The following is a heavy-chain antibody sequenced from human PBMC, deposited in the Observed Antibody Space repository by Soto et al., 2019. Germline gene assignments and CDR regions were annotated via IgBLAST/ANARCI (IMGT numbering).Heavy chain of an antibody. CDR3: ARELTICGVVIDY. J-gene: IGHJ4*02. Sequence: GGSLRLSCAASGFTFSSYAMHWVRQAPGKGLEWVAVISYDGSNKYYADSVKGRFTISRDNSKNTLYLQMNSLRAEDTAVYYCARELTICGVVIDYWGQGTLVTVSS. CDR1: GFTFSSYA. V-gene: IGHV3-30-3*01. CDR2: ISYDGSNK. D-gene: IGHD3-3*01.